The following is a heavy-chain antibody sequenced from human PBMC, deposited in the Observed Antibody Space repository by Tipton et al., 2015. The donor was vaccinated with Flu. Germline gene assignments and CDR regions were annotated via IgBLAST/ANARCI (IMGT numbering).Heavy chain of an antibody. CDR2: IKQDGSVK. CDR3: ARQLGGGDCY. Sequence: SLRLSCAASGLSFSSYWMTWVRQAPGKGLEWVANIKQDGSVKYYVDSVKGRFTISRDNAKNSLYLQMNSLRAEDTAVYYGARQLGGGDCYWGQGTLVTVSS. CDR1: GLSFSSYW. J-gene: IGHJ4*02. V-gene: IGHV3-7*03. D-gene: IGHD2-21*01.